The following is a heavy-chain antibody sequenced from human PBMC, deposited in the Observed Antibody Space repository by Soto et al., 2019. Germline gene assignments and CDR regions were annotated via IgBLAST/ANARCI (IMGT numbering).Heavy chain of an antibody. CDR2: IFDTGST. D-gene: IGHD3-22*01. CDR1: GGSISNYY. J-gene: IGHJ5*02. V-gene: IGHV4-59*01. Sequence: QVQLQESGPGLVKPSETLSLTCTVSGGSISNYYWSWIRQPPGKGLEWIGYIFDTGSTNYTPSLRSRVTISVDTSKNRFSLKLSSVTAADTAVFYCARGLPYYYDSSGSPVNWFDPWGQGTLVTVSS. CDR3: ARGLPYYYDSSGSPVNWFDP.